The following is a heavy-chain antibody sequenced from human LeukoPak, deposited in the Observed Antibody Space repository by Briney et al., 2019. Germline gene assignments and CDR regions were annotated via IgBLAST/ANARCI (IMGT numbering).Heavy chain of an antibody. V-gene: IGHV1-8*01. J-gene: IGHJ5*02. CDR2: MNPNSGNT. D-gene: IGHD2-15*01. CDR1: GYTFTSYD. CDR3: ARAIGYCSGGSCHGGYWFDP. Sequence: EASVEVSCKASGYTFTSYDINWVRQATGRGLEWMGWMNPNSGNTGYAQKFQGRVTMTRNTSISTAYMELSSLRSEDTAVYYCARAIGYCSGGSCHGGYWFDPWGQGTLVTVSS.